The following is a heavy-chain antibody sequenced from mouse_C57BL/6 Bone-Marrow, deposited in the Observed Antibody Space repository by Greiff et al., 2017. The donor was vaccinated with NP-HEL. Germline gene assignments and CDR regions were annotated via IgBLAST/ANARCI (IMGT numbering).Heavy chain of an antibody. CDR1: GYTFTDYY. D-gene: IGHD2-5*01. Sequence: EVQLQQSGPELVKPGASVKISCKASGYTFTDYYMNWVKQSHGKSLEWIGDINPNNGGTSYNQKFKGKATLTVDKSSSTAYMELRSLTSEDSAVYYCARTRPTYYSNYAGGYYAMDYWGQGTSVTVSS. CDR2: INPNNGGT. J-gene: IGHJ4*01. CDR3: ARTRPTYYSNYAGGYYAMDY. V-gene: IGHV1-26*01.